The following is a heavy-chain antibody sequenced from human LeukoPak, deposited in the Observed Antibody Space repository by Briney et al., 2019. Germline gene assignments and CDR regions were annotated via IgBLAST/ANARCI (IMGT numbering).Heavy chain of an antibody. D-gene: IGHD3-22*01. Sequence: ASGKVSCNASGYSFTSIGINWVRQAPGQGLEWMGWISSYNGDTKYTQKFHGRVTMTTDTSTSTAYMELRSLRSDDTAVYYCARGPGGRSGYYPLEDNYYYYYMDVWGKGTTVTVSS. V-gene: IGHV1-18*01. CDR1: GYSFTSIG. CDR3: ARGPGGRSGYYPLEDNYYYYYMDV. J-gene: IGHJ6*03. CDR2: ISSYNGDT.